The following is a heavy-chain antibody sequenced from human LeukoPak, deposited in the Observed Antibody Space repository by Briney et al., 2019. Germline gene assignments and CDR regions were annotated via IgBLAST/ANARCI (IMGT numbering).Heavy chain of an antibody. J-gene: IGHJ4*02. CDR1: GFTFSSYW. Sequence: GGSLRLSCAASGFTFSSYWMHWVRQAPGKGLEWVAVISYDGSNKYYADSVKGRFTISRDNSKNTLYLQMNSLRAEDTAVYYCAKDETMVYWGQGTLVTVSS. V-gene: IGHV3-30*18. CDR3: AKDETMVY. CDR2: ISYDGSNK. D-gene: IGHD4/OR15-4a*01.